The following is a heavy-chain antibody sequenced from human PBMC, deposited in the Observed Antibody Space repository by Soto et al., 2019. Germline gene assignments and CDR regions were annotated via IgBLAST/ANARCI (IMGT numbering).Heavy chain of an antibody. CDR2: ISAYNGNT. J-gene: IGHJ3*02. CDR3: AGTLASSWFPDAFDI. CDR1: GYTFTSYG. Sequence: ASVKVSCKASGYTFTSYGISWVRQAPGQGLEWMGWISAYNGNTNYAQKLQGRVTMTTDTSTSTAYMELRSLRSDDTAVYYCAGTLASSWFPDAFDIWGQGTMVTVSS. D-gene: IGHD6-13*01. V-gene: IGHV1-18*01.